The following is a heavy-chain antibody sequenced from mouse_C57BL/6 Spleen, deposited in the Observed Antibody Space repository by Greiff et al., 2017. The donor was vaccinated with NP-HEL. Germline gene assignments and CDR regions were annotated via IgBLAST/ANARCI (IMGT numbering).Heavy chain of an antibody. CDR1: GFNFKDYY. D-gene: IGHD2-12*01. Sequence: VQLKESGAELVRPGASVKLSCTASGFNFKDYYMHWVKQRPEQGLEWIGRIDPEDGATEYAPKFQGMATMTADTSTNTAYLQLSSLTSEDTAVYYCATWAHSPVAYWGQGTLVTVSA. CDR3: ATWAHSPVAY. V-gene: IGHV14-1*01. CDR2: IDPEDGAT. J-gene: IGHJ3*01.